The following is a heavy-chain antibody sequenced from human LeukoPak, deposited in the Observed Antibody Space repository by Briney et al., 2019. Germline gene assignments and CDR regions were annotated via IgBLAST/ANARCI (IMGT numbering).Heavy chain of an antibody. CDR3: AREFVDRGFRYGYDYYYGMDV. Sequence: GGSLRLSCAASGFSFSSYGMNRVRQAPAKGLEWVSYISSSSSTIYYADSVKGRFTISRDNAKNSVHLQMNSLRDEDTAVYYCAREFVDRGFRYGYDYYYGMDVWGQGTTVTVSS. CDR2: ISSSSSTI. J-gene: IGHJ6*02. CDR1: GFSFSSYG. D-gene: IGHD5-18*01. V-gene: IGHV3-48*02.